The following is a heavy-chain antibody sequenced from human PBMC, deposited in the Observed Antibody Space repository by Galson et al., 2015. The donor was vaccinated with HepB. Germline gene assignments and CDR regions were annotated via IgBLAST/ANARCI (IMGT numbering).Heavy chain of an antibody. Sequence: SVKVSCKASGGTFSSYAISWVRQAPGQGLEWMGRIIPILGIANYAQKFQGRVTITADKSTSTAYMELSSLRSEDTAVYYCATSSTSSYYYYMDVWGKGTTVTVSS. CDR1: GGTFSSYA. CDR3: ATSSTSSYYYYMDV. D-gene: IGHD2-2*01. J-gene: IGHJ6*03. CDR2: IIPILGIA. V-gene: IGHV1-69*04.